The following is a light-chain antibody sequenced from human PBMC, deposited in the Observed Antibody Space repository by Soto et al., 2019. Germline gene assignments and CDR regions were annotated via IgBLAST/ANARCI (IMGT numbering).Light chain of an antibody. Sequence: EIVLTQSPATLSLSPGERATLSCRASQSVSSYLAWYQQRPGQAPRLLIYDASDWATGIPARFSGSGSGTDFTLTISRIEPEDFAAYYCQQRSNWPITFGQGTRLEIK. CDR2: DAS. J-gene: IGKJ5*01. V-gene: IGKV3-11*01. CDR1: QSVSSY. CDR3: QQRSNWPIT.